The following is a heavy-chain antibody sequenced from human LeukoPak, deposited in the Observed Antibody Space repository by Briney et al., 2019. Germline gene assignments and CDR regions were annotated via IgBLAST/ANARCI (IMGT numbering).Heavy chain of an antibody. CDR3: AKGSYCSSTSCYLAYYYYGMDV. D-gene: IGHD2-2*01. CDR2: ISGSGGST. J-gene: IGHJ6*02. V-gene: IGHV3-23*01. CDR1: GFTFSSYA. Sequence: GGSLRISCAASGFTFSSYAMSWVRQAPGKGLEWVSAISGSGGSTYYADSVKGRFTISRDNSKNTLYLQMNSLRAEDTAVYYCAKGSYCSSTSCYLAYYYYGMDVWGQGTTVTVSS.